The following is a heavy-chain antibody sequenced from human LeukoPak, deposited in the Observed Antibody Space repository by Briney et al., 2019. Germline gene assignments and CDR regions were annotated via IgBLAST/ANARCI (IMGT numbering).Heavy chain of an antibody. CDR1: GYSFTSYW. Sequence: GESLKISCKGSGYSFTSYWIGWVRQMPGKGLEWMGIIYPGDSDTRYSPSFQGQVTISADKSISTAYLQWSSLKASDTAMYYCARGVGYCSSTSCPGGWFDPWGQGTLVTVSS. CDR2: IYPGDSDT. J-gene: IGHJ5*02. V-gene: IGHV5-51*01. CDR3: ARGVGYCSSTSCPGGWFDP. D-gene: IGHD2-2*01.